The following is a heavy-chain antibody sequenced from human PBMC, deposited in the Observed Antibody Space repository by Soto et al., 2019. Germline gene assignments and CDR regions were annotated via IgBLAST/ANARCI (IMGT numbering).Heavy chain of an antibody. V-gene: IGHV3-30*18. J-gene: IGHJ3*02. Sequence: QLVESGGGVVQPGTSLRLSCVASGFTLSSYGMHWVRQAPGKGLEWVAAISYDGDDQYYGDSVRGRFTISRDNSESTVYLQMNSQRADDMGVYYCAKDGGHIDVAAITGGGDFHIWGRGTMVAVSS. CDR2: ISYDGDDQ. CDR3: AKDGGHIDVAAITGGGDFHI. CDR1: GFTLSSYG. D-gene: IGHD6-19*01.